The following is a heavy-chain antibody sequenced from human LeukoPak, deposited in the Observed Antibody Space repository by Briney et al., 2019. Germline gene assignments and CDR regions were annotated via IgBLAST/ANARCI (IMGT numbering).Heavy chain of an antibody. D-gene: IGHD3-10*01. CDR1: GYTFTGYY. Sequence: ASVTVSCKASGYTFTGYYMHWVRQAPGQGLEWMGWINPNSGGTNYAQKFQGRVTMTRDTSISTAYMELSRLRSDDTAVYYCARDRGSGSYADYWGQGTLVTVSS. V-gene: IGHV1-2*02. CDR3: ARDRGSGSYADY. CDR2: INPNSGGT. J-gene: IGHJ4*02.